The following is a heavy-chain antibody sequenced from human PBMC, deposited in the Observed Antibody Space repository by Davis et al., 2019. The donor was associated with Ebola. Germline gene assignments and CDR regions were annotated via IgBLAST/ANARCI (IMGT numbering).Heavy chain of an antibody. J-gene: IGHJ5*02. CDR2: INHSGST. CDR3: ARGRPTNYYGSGSYNWFDP. V-gene: IGHV4-34*01. Sequence: SETLSLTCAVYGGSFSGYYWSWIRQPPGKGLEWIGEINHSGSTNYNPSLKSRVTISVDTSKNQFSLKLSSVTAADTAVYYCARGRPTNYYGSGSYNWFDPWGQGTLVTVSS. CDR1: GGSFSGYY. D-gene: IGHD3-10*01.